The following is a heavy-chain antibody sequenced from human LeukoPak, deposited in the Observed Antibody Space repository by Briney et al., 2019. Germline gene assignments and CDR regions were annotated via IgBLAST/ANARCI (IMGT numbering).Heavy chain of an antibody. CDR3: ARGGNRFGGFYFDY. D-gene: IGHD3-10*01. Sequence: SETLSLTCTVSGGSISIGDYYWSWIRQLPGKGLESIGFIHHSGSSRHNPSLKDRVAISVDASRKQFALRLSSVTAADTAIYYCARGGNRFGGFYFDYWGQGIQVIVSS. CDR2: IHHSGSS. CDR1: GGSISIGDYY. V-gene: IGHV4-31*03. J-gene: IGHJ4*02.